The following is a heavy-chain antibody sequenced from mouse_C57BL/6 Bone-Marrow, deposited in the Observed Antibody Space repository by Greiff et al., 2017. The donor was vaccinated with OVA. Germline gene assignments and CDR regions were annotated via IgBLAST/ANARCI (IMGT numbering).Heavy chain of an antibody. CDR3: TPYYYGSSYGAY. CDR1: GFNIKDDY. J-gene: IGHJ3*01. CDR2: IDPANGDT. Sequence: EVQLQQSGAELVRPGASVKLSCTASGFNIKDDYMHWVKQRPEQGLEWIGWIDPANGDTEYASKFQGKATITADTSSNTAYLQLSSLTSEDTAVYCCTPYYYGSSYGAYWGQGTLVTVSA. V-gene: IGHV14-4*01. D-gene: IGHD1-1*01.